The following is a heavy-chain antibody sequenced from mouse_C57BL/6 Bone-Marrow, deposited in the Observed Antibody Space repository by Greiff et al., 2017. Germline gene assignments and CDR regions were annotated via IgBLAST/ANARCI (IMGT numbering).Heavy chain of an antibody. Sequence: VQLQQSGAELVRPGASVKLSCTASGFNFKDDYMHWVKQRPEQGLEWIGWIDPENGDTEYASKFPGKATITADPASNTAHLQLSSLTAAATAVYYCTTWGDGYYGIAYRSGGTLVTVSA. D-gene: IGHD2-3*01. V-gene: IGHV14-4*01. CDR1: GFNFKDDY. J-gene: IGHJ3*01. CDR2: IDPENGDT. CDR3: TTWGDGYYGIAY.